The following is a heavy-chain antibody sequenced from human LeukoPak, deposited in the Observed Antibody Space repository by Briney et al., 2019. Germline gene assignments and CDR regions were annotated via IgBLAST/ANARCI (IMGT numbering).Heavy chain of an antibody. J-gene: IGHJ4*02. CDR3: VPKGTEGY. CDR2: ISPTGDIT. Sequence: GGSLRLSCSASGFPFSAYAMHWVRRAPGKGLQYVSAISPTGDITYYADSVKGRFSISRDNSKNTLYLQVSSLRPEDTAVYYCVPKGTEGYWGQGTLVTVSS. V-gene: IGHV3-64D*06. CDR1: GFPFSAYA.